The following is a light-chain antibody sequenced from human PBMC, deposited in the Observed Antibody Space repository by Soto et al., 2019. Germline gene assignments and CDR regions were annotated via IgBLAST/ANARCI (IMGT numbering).Light chain of an antibody. CDR1: QDIAND. V-gene: IGKV1-17*01. CDR3: LQHNSYPIT. CDR2: AAS. Sequence: DIPMTQSPSSLSASVGARVTITCRASQDIANDLGWYQQKPGKVPKRLIYAASSLQSGGPSRFSGSGSGTEFTLTISSLQPEDFATYYCLQHNSYPITFGQRTRLEIK. J-gene: IGKJ5*01.